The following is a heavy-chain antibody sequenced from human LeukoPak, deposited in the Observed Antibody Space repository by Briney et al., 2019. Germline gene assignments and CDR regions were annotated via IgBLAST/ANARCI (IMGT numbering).Heavy chain of an antibody. J-gene: IGHJ6*02. CDR1: GFTFSNAW. D-gene: IGHD2-15*01. V-gene: IGHV3-15*01. Sequence: GGSLRLSCAASGFTFSNAWMSWVRQAPGKGLEWVGRIKSKTDGGTTDYAAPVKGRFTISRDDSKNTLYLQMNSLKTEDTAVYYCTTDRLVVVAATHYYYGMDVWGQGTTVTVSS. CDR3: TTDRLVVVAATHYYYGMDV. CDR2: IKSKTDGGTT.